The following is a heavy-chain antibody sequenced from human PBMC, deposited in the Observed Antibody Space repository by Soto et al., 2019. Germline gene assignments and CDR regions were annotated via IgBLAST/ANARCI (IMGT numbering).Heavy chain of an antibody. D-gene: IGHD3-22*01. CDR2: IIPIFGTA. CDR1: GGTFSSYA. J-gene: IGHJ4*02. CDR3: AVNGYYYDSSGYRFDY. Sequence: QVQLVQSGAEVKKPGSSVKVSCKASGGTFSSYAISWVRQAPGQGLEWMGGIIPIFGTANYAQKFQGRVTITADESTSPAYMELSSLRSEDTAVYYCAVNGYYYDSSGYRFDYWGQGTLVTVSS. V-gene: IGHV1-69*01.